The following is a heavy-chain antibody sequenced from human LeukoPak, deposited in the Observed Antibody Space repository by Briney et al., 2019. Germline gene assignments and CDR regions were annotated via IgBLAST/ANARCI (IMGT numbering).Heavy chain of an antibody. D-gene: IGHD3-10*01. Sequence: GGTLRLSCAASGFTFSSYGMSWVRQAPGKGLEWVSAISGSGGSTYYADSVKGRFTISRDNSKNTLYLQMNSLRAEDTAVYYCAKGGVLLWFGELLMWGQGTLVTVSS. CDR1: GFTFSSYG. V-gene: IGHV3-23*01. CDR2: ISGSGGST. J-gene: IGHJ4*02. CDR3: AKGGVLLWFGELLM.